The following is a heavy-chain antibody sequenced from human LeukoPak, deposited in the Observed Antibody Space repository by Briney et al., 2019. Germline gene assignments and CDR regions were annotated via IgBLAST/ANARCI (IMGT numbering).Heavy chain of an antibody. V-gene: IGHV4-39*01. D-gene: IGHD3-10*01. CDR1: GGSLSSSSYY. CDR3: ARHHYYGSGSYWTIDY. Sequence: SETLSLTCTVSGGSLSSSSYYWGWIRPPPGMGLEWIGSTYYSGSTYYNPSLKSRVTISVDTSKNQFSLKLSSATAADTAVYYCARHHYYGSGSYWTIDYWGQGTLVTVSS. J-gene: IGHJ4*02. CDR2: TYYSGST.